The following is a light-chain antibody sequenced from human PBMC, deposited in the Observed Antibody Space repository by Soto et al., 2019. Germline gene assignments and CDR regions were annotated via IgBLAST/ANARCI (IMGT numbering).Light chain of an antibody. J-gene: IGKJ5*01. CDR3: QQLFRYPLA. CDR2: GAS. V-gene: IGKV1-9*01. Sequence: IQLTQSPSSLTASVGDRVTITCRASEGIVNYLAWYQQQPGKAPKLLIYGASTLQGGVPSRFTGSGSGTDVTLTISSLQPEDFATYHCQQLFRYPLAFGLGTRLEMK. CDR1: EGIVNY.